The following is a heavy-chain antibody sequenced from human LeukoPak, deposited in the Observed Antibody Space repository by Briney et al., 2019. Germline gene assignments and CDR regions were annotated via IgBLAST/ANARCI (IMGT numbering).Heavy chain of an antibody. CDR3: AKDRGGSYYPALAMDV. CDR2: ISSSRGST. D-gene: IGHD1-26*01. Sequence: VGSQRLYCAASGFTFSSYAMSWVRQAPGKGLEWVSAISSSRGSTYYADSVKGRFTISRDNSKNTLYLQMNSLRAEDTAVYYCAKDRGGSYYPALAMDVWGKGTRVTVSS. CDR1: GFTFSSYA. J-gene: IGHJ6*03. V-gene: IGHV3-23*01.